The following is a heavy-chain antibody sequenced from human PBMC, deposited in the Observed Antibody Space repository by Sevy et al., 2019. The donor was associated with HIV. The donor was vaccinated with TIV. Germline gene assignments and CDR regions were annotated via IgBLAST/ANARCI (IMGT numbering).Heavy chain of an antibody. CDR2: ISFDGRNE. J-gene: IGHJ4*01. CDR1: GFTFGNHA. D-gene: IGHD2-8*01. Sequence: GGSLRLSCAASGFTFGNHAIHWVRQAPGKGLEWVAIISFDGRNEHYADSVKGRFTISRDNSRNTVYLQMTRLRTEDTAVYYCARDRGTDGVCFRSGYFDYWGQGTLVTVSS. CDR3: ARDRGTDGVCFRSGYFDY. V-gene: IGHV3-30*04.